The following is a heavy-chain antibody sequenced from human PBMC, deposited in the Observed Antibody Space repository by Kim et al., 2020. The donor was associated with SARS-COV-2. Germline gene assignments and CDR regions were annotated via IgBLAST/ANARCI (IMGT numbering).Heavy chain of an antibody. Sequence: SETLSLTCTDSGGSISSSSYYWGWIRQPPGKGLEWIGSIYYSGSTYYNPSLKSRVTISVDTSKNQFSLKLSSVTAADTAVYYCARHARRGVVVASPYYFDYWGQGTLVTVSS. CDR1: GGSISSSSYY. CDR3: ARHARRGVVVASPYYFDY. J-gene: IGHJ4*02. D-gene: IGHD2-15*01. V-gene: IGHV4-39*01. CDR2: IYYSGST.